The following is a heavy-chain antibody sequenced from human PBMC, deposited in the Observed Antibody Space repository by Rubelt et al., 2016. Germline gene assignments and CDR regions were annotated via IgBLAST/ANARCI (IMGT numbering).Heavy chain of an antibody. Sequence: QVQLVQSGAEVKKPGASVKVSCKASGYTFTSYAMHWVRQAPGQSLEWMGWINAGNGNTKYSQKLQGSVTITSDTPTSTAYMELSSLRSDDTAVYYCARAHRIRLLMVYAPTFDYWGQGTLVPVSS. D-gene: IGHD2-8*01. CDR1: GYTFTSYA. J-gene: IGHJ4*02. V-gene: IGHV1-3*01. CDR2: INAGNGNT. CDR3: ARAHRIRLLMVYAPTFDY.